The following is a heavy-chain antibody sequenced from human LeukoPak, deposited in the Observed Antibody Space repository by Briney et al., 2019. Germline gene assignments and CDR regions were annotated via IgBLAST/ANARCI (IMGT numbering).Heavy chain of an antibody. D-gene: IGHD4-17*01. CDR2: MWYDGSNK. V-gene: IGHV3-33*01. CDR3: ARDEVTTPRD. Sequence: GRSLRLSCAASGFTFSSYGMHWVRQAPGKGLERVAVMWYDGSNKYYADSVKGRFTISRDNSKDTLYLQMQSLRAAAKAVYYCARDEVTTPRDWGQGTLVTVSS. J-gene: IGHJ4*02. CDR1: GFTFSSYG.